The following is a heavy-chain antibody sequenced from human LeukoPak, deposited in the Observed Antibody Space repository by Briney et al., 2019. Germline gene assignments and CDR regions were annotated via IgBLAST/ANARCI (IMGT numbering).Heavy chain of an antibody. V-gene: IGHV3-48*01. Sequence: GGSLRLSCAASGFTFSSYSMNWVRQAPGKGLEWVSYISSSSSTIYYADSVKGRFTISRDNAKNSLYLQMNSLRAEDTAVYYCARRRHKYCSSTSCYTPLLAFDIWGQGAMVTVSS. D-gene: IGHD2-2*02. J-gene: IGHJ3*02. CDR2: ISSSSSTI. CDR1: GFTFSSYS. CDR3: ARRRHKYCSSTSCYTPLLAFDI.